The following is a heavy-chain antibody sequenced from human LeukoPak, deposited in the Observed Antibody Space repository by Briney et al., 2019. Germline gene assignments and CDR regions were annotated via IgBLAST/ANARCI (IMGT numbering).Heavy chain of an antibody. CDR3: ARVCSSTSCSQLYYYGMDV. V-gene: IGHV4-34*01. Sequence: PSETLSLTCAVYGGSFSGYYWSWIRQPPGKGLEWIGEINHSGSTNYNPSLKSRVTISVDTSKNQFSLKLSSVTAADTAVYYCARVCSSTSCSQLYYYGMDVWGQGTTVTVSS. CDR2: INHSGST. J-gene: IGHJ6*02. D-gene: IGHD2-2*01. CDR1: GGSFSGYY.